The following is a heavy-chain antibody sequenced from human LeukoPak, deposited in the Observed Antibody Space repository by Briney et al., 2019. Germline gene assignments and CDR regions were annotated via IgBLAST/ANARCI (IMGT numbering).Heavy chain of an antibody. CDR3: ARHSKWELLLFDY. CDR2: IYHSGST. D-gene: IGHD1-26*01. Sequence: SETLSLTCAVSGYSISSGYYWGWIRPPPGKGLEWIGSIYHSGSTYYNPSLKRRVTISVDTSKNQFSLKLSSVTAADTAVYYCARHSKWELLLFDYWGQGTLVTVSS. CDR1: GYSISSGYY. V-gene: IGHV4-38-2*01. J-gene: IGHJ4*02.